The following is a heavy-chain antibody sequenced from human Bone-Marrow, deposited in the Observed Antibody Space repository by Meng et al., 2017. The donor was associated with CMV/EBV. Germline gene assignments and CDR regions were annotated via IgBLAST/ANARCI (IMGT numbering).Heavy chain of an antibody. V-gene: IGHV3-66*01. CDR2: IYGGGNT. CDR3: ARDPGATVN. CDR1: GFTVSSNY. J-gene: IGHJ4*02. Sequence: VEWVGSGGCLVHAGGFLRLSCAASGFTVSSNYMSWVRQAPGKGLEWVSVIYGGGNTYYTDSVKGRFTISRDNSKNTLYLQMNSLRAEDTAVYYCARDPGATVNWGQGTLVTVSS. D-gene: IGHD1-26*01.